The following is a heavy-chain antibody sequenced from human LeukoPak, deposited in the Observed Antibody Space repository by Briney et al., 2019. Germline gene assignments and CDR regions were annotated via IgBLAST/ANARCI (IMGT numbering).Heavy chain of an antibody. J-gene: IGHJ6*02. V-gene: IGHV3-53*01. D-gene: IGHD3-22*01. CDR2: IYSGGST. Sequence: GGSLRLSCAASGFTVSSNYMSWVRQAPGKGLEWVSVIYSGGSTYYADSVKGRFTISRDNSKNTLYLQMNSLRAEDTAVYYCTGYYDSSGYYTPPGYYYGMDVWGQGTTVTVSS. CDR1: GFTVSSNY. CDR3: TGYYDSSGYYTPPGYYYGMDV.